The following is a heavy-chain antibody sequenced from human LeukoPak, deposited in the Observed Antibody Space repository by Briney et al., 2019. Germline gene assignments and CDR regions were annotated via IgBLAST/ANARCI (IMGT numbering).Heavy chain of an antibody. D-gene: IGHD3-10*01. Sequence: GESLKISCKGSAYSFTTYWIGWVRPRPGKGLEWMGIIYPGDSDSRYSPSFQGQVTILAEKSISTAYLQWRSLKASDTAMYYCARRKSDSGSYYYLEFDYWGQGTLVTVSS. J-gene: IGHJ4*02. CDR3: ARRKSDSGSYYYLEFDY. CDR1: AYSFTTYW. V-gene: IGHV5-51*01. CDR2: IYPGDSDS.